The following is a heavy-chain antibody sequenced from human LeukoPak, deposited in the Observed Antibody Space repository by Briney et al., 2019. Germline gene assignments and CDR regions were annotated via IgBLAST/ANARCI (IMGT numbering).Heavy chain of an antibody. J-gene: IGHJ4*02. V-gene: IGHV3-23*01. CDR1: GFTFSSYT. D-gene: IGHD7-27*01. CDR3: AKDGGLWVSAHWGDS. CDR2: ITTSDGNT. Sequence: PGGSLRLSCAASGFTFSSYTMSWVRQAPGKGLEWGSTITTSDGNTYYADSVKGRFTVSRDNSKNTLFLQMTSLRAEGTAVYYCAKDGGLWVSAHWGDSWGRGTLVTVSS.